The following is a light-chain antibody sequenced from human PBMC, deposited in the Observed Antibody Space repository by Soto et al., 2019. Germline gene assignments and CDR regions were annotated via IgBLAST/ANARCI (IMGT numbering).Light chain of an antibody. CDR1: SSNIGNNY. CDR2: DNN. V-gene: IGLV1-51*01. J-gene: IGLJ2*01. CDR3: GTWDSSLRVV. Sequence: QSVLTQPPSVSAAPGQTVTISCSGSSSNIGNNYVSWYQQLPGTAPKLLIYDNNKRPSGIPDRFSGSKSGTSATLGITGLQTGDEADYYCGTWDSSLRVVFGGGTKVTVL.